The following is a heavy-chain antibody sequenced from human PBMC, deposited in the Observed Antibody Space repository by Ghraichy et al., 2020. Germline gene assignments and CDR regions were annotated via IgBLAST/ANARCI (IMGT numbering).Heavy chain of an antibody. Sequence: SETLSFTCAVYGGSFSGYYWSWIRQPPGKGLEWIGEINHSGSTNYNPSLKSRVTISVDTSKNQFSLKLSSVTAADTAVYYCARRTFYYDSIGFPDWGQGTMVTVSS. CDR2: INHSGST. D-gene: IGHD3-22*01. J-gene: IGHJ3*01. V-gene: IGHV4-34*01. CDR1: GGSFSGYY. CDR3: ARRTFYYDSIGFPD.